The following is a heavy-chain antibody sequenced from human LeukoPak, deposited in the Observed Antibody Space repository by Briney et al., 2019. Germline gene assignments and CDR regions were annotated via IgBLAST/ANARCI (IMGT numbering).Heavy chain of an antibody. Sequence: GGSLRLSCAASGFTFTDYYMSWIRQAPGKGLEWVSYITNSGTTIYYADSVKGRFTISRDNAKNSLYLQMNSLRAEDTAVYYCARDGHYDILTGFFDYWGQGTLVTVSS. CDR2: ITNSGTTI. J-gene: IGHJ4*02. D-gene: IGHD3-9*01. CDR3: ARDGHYDILTGFFDY. CDR1: GFTFTDYY. V-gene: IGHV3-11*01.